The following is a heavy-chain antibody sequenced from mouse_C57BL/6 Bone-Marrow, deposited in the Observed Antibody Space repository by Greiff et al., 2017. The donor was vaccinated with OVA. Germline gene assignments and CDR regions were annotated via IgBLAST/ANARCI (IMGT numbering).Heavy chain of an antibody. J-gene: IGHJ4*01. CDR1: GFTFSSYA. Sequence: EVKLVESGGGLVKPGGSLKLSCAASGFTFSSYAMSWVRQTPEKRLEWVATISDGGSYTYYPDNVKGRFTISRDNAKNNLYLQMSHLKSEDTAMYYCASIYYDYDPIYAMDYWGQGTSVTVSS. V-gene: IGHV5-4*03. CDR3: ASIYYDYDPIYAMDY. CDR2: ISDGGSYT. D-gene: IGHD2-4*01.